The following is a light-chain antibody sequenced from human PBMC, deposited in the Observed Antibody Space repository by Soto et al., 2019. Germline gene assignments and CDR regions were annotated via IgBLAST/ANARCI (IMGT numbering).Light chain of an antibody. V-gene: IGKV4-1*01. CDR2: WAS. Sequence: DIVLTQSPDSLALSLGERATINCKSSQSVLYSSNNKNYQAWYQLKSGQPPKLLFYWASTRESGVPDRFSASGSGTDFTLTINSLQAEDVAVYYCHQFYRSGSFGQGTNLEIK. CDR1: QSVLYSSNNKNY. CDR3: HQFYRSGS. J-gene: IGKJ2*03.